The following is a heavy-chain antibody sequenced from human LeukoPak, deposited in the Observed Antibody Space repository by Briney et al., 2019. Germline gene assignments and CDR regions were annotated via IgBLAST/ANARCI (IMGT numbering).Heavy chain of an antibody. CDR1: GFTFSSYG. CDR2: ISYDGSNK. J-gene: IGHJ4*02. CDR3: AKESDYYDSGALDY. D-gene: IGHD3-22*01. Sequence: GGSLRLSCAASGFTFSSYGMHWVRQAPGKGLEWVAVISYDGSNKYYADSVKGRFTISRDNSKNTLYLQMNSLRAEDTAVYYCAKESDYYDSGALDYWGQGTLVTVSS. V-gene: IGHV3-30*18.